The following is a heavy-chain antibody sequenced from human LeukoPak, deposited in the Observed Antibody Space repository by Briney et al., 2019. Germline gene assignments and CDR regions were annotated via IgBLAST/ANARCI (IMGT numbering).Heavy chain of an antibody. Sequence: ASVKVSCKASGYSFTHHNVHWVRQAPGQALEWMGWIKPNNGDTKFSQKFQDRVTLTSDTSIDTAYMEMSGLTSDDTAIYSCARVLSAVTSTFDYWGQGTLVTVSS. CDR1: GYSFTHHN. CDR2: IKPNNGDT. J-gene: IGHJ4*02. D-gene: IGHD4-17*01. CDR3: ARVLSAVTSTFDY. V-gene: IGHV1-2*02.